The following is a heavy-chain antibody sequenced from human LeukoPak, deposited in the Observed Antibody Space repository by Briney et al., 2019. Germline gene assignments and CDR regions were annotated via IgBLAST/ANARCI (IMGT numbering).Heavy chain of an antibody. CDR1: GFTFSGSA. CDR2: IRSKANSYAT. CDR3: TRGSDSSGWYVPDY. D-gene: IGHD6-19*01. J-gene: IGHJ4*02. Sequence: GGSLRLSCAASGFTFSGSAMHWVRQASGKGLEWVGRIRSKANSYATAYAASVKGRFTISRDDSKNTAYLQMNSLKTEDTAVYHCTRGSDSSGWYVPDYWGQGTLVTVSS. V-gene: IGHV3-73*01.